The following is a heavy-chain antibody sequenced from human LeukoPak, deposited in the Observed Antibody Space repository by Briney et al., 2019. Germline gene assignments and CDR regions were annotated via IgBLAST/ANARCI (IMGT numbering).Heavy chain of an antibody. CDR1: GFTFSSYW. D-gene: IGHD3-22*01. J-gene: IGHJ3*02. CDR2: IKQGGSEK. Sequence: PGGSLRLSCAASGFTFSSYWMSWVRQAPGKGLEWVANIKQGGSEKYYVDSVKGRFTISRDNAKNSLYLQMNSLRAEDTAVYYCARERYYDSSGYFLDAFDIWGQGTMVTVSS. V-gene: IGHV3-7*01. CDR3: ARERYYDSSGYFLDAFDI.